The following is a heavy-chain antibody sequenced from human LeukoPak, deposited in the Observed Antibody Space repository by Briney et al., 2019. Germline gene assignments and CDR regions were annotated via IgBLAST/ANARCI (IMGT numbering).Heavy chain of an antibody. CDR3: ARGGNYDILTGYIFDY. V-gene: IGHV3-7*03. D-gene: IGHD3-9*01. J-gene: IGHJ4*02. CDR1: GFAFSNYW. Sequence: QPGGSLRLSCAASGFAFSNYWMSWVRQVPGKGLEWVANIKHDGGDKHYVDSVKGRFTIARDSAKNSLNLQMNSLRAEDTAVYYCARGGNYDILTGYIFDYWGQGTLVTVSS. CDR2: IKHDGGDK.